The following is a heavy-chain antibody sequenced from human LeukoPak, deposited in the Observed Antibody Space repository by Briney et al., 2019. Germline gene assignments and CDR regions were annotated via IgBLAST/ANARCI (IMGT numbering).Heavy chain of an antibody. D-gene: IGHD6-19*01. CDR3: ARTVAGLPLDAFDI. Sequence: GGSLRLSCAASGFTFSSYTMNWVRQAPGKGLEWVSFISISGSTIYYADSVKGRFTISRDNAKNSLYLQMSSLRAEDTAVYYCARTVAGLPLDAFDIWGQGTMVTVSS. V-gene: IGHV3-48*04. J-gene: IGHJ3*02. CDR2: ISISGSTI. CDR1: GFTFSSYT.